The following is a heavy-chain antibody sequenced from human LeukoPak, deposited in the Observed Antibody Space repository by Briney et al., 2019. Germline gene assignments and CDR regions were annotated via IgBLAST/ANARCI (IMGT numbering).Heavy chain of an antibody. V-gene: IGHV4-34*01. D-gene: IGHD2-2*01. Sequence: SETLSLTCAVYGGSFSGYYWSWIRQPPGKGLEWVGEINRSGSTNYNPSLKSRVTISVDTSKNQFSLKLSSVTAADTAVYYCARGRAGYCSSTSCYAGRVDYWGQGTLVTVSS. CDR3: ARGRAGYCSSTSCYAGRVDY. J-gene: IGHJ4*02. CDR2: INRSGST. CDR1: GGSFSGYY.